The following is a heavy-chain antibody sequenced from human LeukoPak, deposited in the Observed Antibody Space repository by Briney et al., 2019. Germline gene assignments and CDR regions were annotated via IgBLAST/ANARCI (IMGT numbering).Heavy chain of an antibody. CDR1: GGTFSSYA. CDR2: IIPIFGTA. Sequence: ASVKVSCKASGGTFSSYAISWVRQAPGQGLEWMGGIIPIFGTANYAQKFQGRVTITADESTSTAYMELSSLRSEDTAVYYCARFGSRELLDYYYYGMDVWGQGTTVTVSS. J-gene: IGHJ6*02. D-gene: IGHD1-26*01. CDR3: ARFGSRELLDYYYYGMDV. V-gene: IGHV1-69*13.